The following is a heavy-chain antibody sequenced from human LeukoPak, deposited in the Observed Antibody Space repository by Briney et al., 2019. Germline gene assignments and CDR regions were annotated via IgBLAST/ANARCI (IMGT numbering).Heavy chain of an antibody. V-gene: IGHV4-59*11. D-gene: IGHD1-1*01. Sequence: SETLSLTCTVSGGSISSHYWSWLRQPPGKGLEWIGYIYYSGSTNYNPSLKSRVPISVDTSKNQFSLKLSSVTAADTAVYYCARDQWNDGFFDPWGQGTLVTVSS. CDR3: ARDQWNDGFFDP. CDR1: GGSISSHY. J-gene: IGHJ5*02. CDR2: IYYSGST.